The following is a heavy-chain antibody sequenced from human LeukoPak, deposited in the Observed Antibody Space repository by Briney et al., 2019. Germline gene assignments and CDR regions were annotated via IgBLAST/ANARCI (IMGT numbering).Heavy chain of an antibody. D-gene: IGHD5-18*01. Sequence: GGSLRLSCAASGFTFSSYAMSWVRQAPGKGLGWVSAISGSGGSTYYADSVKGRFAISRDNSKNTLYLQMNSLRAEDTAVYYCAKDHSYGYSSWLDPWGQGTLVTVSS. J-gene: IGHJ5*02. CDR2: ISGSGGST. CDR1: GFTFSSYA. CDR3: AKDHSYGYSSWLDP. V-gene: IGHV3-23*01.